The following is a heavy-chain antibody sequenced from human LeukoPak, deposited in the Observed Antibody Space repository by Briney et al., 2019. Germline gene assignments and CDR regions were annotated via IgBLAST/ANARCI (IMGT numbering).Heavy chain of an antibody. CDR2: IYYSGST. J-gene: IGHJ3*02. CDR1: GGSISSNNYY. Sequence: SETLSLTCTVSGGSISSNNYYWGWIRQPPGKGLEWIGSIYYSGSTYYNPSLKGRVAISVDTSKDQFSLKLSSVTAADTAVYYCARLDYVAFDIWGQGTMVTVSS. D-gene: IGHD4-17*01. V-gene: IGHV4-39*01. CDR3: ARLDYVAFDI.